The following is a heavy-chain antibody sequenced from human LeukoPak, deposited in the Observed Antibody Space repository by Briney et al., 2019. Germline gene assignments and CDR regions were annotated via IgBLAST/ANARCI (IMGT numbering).Heavy chain of an antibody. D-gene: IGHD3-9*01. CDR2: INPNSGVT. J-gene: IGHJ4*02. CDR1: GYTFTGYY. CDR3: ARAGKGDILTGYYFFDY. Sequence: GASVKVSCKASGYTFTGYYMHWVRQAPGQGLEWMGWINPNSGVTDYAQKLQGRVTMTTDTSTSTAYMELRSLTSDDTAVYYCARAGKGDILTGYYFFDYWGQGTLVTVSS. V-gene: IGHV1-2*02.